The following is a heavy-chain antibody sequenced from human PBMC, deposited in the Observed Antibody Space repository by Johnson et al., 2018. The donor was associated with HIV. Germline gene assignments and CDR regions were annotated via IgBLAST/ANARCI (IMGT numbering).Heavy chain of an antibody. V-gene: IGHV3-74*02. CDR3: ARGLAVFGSRAFDI. CDR1: GFTFSSYW. D-gene: IGHD3-10*01. CDR2: INSDGSST. J-gene: IGHJ3*02. Sequence: VQLVESGGGLVQPGGSLRLSCAASGFTFSSYWMHWVRQAPGKGLVWVSRINSDGSSTRYADSVKGRFTISRDNAKNTLDLQMNSLRAEDTAVYYCARGLAVFGSRAFDIWGQGTMVTVSS.